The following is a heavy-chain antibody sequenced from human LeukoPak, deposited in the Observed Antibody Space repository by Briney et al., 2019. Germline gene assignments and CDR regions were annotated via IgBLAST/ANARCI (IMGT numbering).Heavy chain of an antibody. Sequence: EASVEVSCKASGGTFSSYAISWVRQAPGQGLEWMGGIIPIFGTANYAQKFQGRVTITADKSTSTAYMELSSLRSEDTAVYYCARLSSGWYDDAFDIWGQGTMVTVSS. D-gene: IGHD6-19*01. CDR3: ARLSSGWYDDAFDI. CDR2: IIPIFGTA. J-gene: IGHJ3*02. V-gene: IGHV1-69*06. CDR1: GGTFSSYA.